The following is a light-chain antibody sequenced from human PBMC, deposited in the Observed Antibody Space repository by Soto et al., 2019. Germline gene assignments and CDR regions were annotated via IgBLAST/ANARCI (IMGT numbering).Light chain of an antibody. J-gene: IGKJ1*01. CDR1: QSVSNS. CDR2: ATS. Sequence: ETLLTQSPATLSVSPGETATLSCRASQSVSNSLAWYRQKPGQPPSLLIYATSTRATGVPARFTGSGSGTEFTLTISGLQSEDFAVYYCHQYYVWHPWTFGQGTKVDI. CDR3: HQYYVWHPWT. V-gene: IGKV3-15*01.